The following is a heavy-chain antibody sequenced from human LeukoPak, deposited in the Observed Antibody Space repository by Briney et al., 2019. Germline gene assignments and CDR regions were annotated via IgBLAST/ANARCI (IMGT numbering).Heavy chain of an antibody. Sequence: APVKVSCKASGYTFTSYDINWVRQATGQGLEWMGWMNPNSGNTGYAQKFQGRVTMTRNTSISTAYMELSSLRSEDTAVYYCARAAGTYYYYGMDVWGQGTTVTVSS. V-gene: IGHV1-8*01. CDR3: ARAAGTYYYYGMDV. CDR2: MNPNSGNT. CDR1: GYTFTSYD. J-gene: IGHJ6*02. D-gene: IGHD6-19*01.